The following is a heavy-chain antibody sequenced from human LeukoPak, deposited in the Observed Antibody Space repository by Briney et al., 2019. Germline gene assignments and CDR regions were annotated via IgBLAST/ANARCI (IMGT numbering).Heavy chain of an antibody. Sequence: SETLSLICNVSGATINAYYWTWIRQSPEKGLERIASMSYSGRTDSNPSLKSRVSMSVGPSKSQFSLRLTSVTAADTAIYYCAQQVVGASNSFDVWGQGTFVAVSS. CDR2: MSYSGRT. CDR1: GATINAYY. D-gene: IGHD6-13*01. CDR3: AQQVVGASNSFDV. J-gene: IGHJ3*01. V-gene: IGHV4-59*01.